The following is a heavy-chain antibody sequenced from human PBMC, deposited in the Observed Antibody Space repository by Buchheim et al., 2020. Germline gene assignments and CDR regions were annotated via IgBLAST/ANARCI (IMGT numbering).Heavy chain of an antibody. CDR2: INPNSGGT. D-gene: IGHD3-22*01. CDR1: GYTFTGYY. J-gene: IGHJ4*02. CDR3: ARGTMLWDSSGYKGLDY. Sequence: QVQLVQSGAEVKKPGASVKVSCKASGYTFTGYYMHWVRQAPGQGLEWMGWINPNSGGTNYAQQFQGRVTMTRDTSISTAYMELSRLRSDDTAVYYCARGTMLWDSSGYKGLDYWGQGTL. V-gene: IGHV1-2*02.